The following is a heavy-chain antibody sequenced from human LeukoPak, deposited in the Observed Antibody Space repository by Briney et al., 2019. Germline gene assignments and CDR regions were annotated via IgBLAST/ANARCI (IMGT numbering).Heavy chain of an antibody. CDR3: ARENAGYKDAFDI. V-gene: IGHV3-11*04. J-gene: IGHJ3*02. CDR2: ISGSGSTK. D-gene: IGHD5-12*01. CDR1: EFTIRDHY. Sequence: PGGSLRLSCADSEFTIRDHYVSWIRPAPGKGREWVSYISGSGSTKYFGDSVEGRITISKDDAKKPVYLQMNRLRVEDTAVYYCARENAGYKDAFDIWGQGTMVTVSS.